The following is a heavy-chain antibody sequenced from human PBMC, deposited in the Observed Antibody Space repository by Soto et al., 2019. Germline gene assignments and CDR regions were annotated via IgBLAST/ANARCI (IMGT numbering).Heavy chain of an antibody. CDR1: GFTFSTYT. V-gene: IGHV3-23*01. J-gene: IGHJ4*02. D-gene: IGHD2-2*01. CDR3: AKASCSTTNCYVPDY. Sequence: EVQLLESGGGLVQPGGSLRLSCAASGFTFSTYTMSWVRRAPGKGLEWVSAISGSGASPSYADSVQGRFTISRDNPKRTLYLQMNTLSAEDTAVYYCAKASCSTTNCYVPDYWGQGTLVTVSS. CDR2: ISGSGASP.